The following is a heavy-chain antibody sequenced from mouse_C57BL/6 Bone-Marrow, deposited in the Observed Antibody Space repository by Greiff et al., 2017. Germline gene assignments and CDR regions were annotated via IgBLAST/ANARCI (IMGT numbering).Heavy chain of an antibody. Sequence: QVQLQQPGAELVMPGASVKLSCKASGYTFTSYWMHWVKQRPGQGLEWIGEIDPSDSYTNYNQKFKGKSTLTVDKSSSTAYMQLSSLTSEDSAVXYCERRHGYAYFDYWGQGTTLTVSS. D-gene: IGHD2-2*01. CDR3: ERRHGYAYFDY. CDR1: GYTFTSYW. V-gene: IGHV1-69*01. J-gene: IGHJ2*01. CDR2: IDPSDSYT.